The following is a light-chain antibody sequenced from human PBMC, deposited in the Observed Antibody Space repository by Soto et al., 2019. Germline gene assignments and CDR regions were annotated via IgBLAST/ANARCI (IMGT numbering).Light chain of an antibody. Sequence: DIQMTQSPSSLSASVGDRVTITCRASQSISTYLNWYQQHPGKAPKLLIYTASNLESWVPSRFSGSGSGTDFTLTISSLQPEDFATYYCQQSYGIPPVTFGGGTKVEIK. CDR2: TAS. V-gene: IGKV1-39*01. CDR3: QQSYGIPPVT. CDR1: QSISTY. J-gene: IGKJ4*01.